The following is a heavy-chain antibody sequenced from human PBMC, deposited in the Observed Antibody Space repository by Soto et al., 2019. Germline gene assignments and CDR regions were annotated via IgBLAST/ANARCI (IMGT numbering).Heavy chain of an antibody. D-gene: IGHD2-15*01. CDR3: TTEKLGYCSGGSCYLLAWFDY. CDR1: GFTFSNAW. Sequence: PGGSLRLSCAASGFTFSNAWMSWVRQAPGKGLEWVGRIKSKTDGGTTEYAAPVKGRFTISRDDLKNTLYLQMNSLKTEDTAVYYCTTEKLGYCSGGSCYLLAWFDYWGQGTLVTVSS. V-gene: IGHV3-15*01. J-gene: IGHJ4*02. CDR2: IKSKTDGGTT.